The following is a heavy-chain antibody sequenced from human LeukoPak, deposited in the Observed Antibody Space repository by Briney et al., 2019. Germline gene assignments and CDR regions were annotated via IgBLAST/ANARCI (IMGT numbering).Heavy chain of an antibody. V-gene: IGHV3-23*01. CDR1: GFTFSSYA. Sequence: GRSLRLSCAASGFTFSSYAMSWVRQAPGRGLEWVSAISGSGGTTYYADSVKGRFTISRDNSKNTLYLQMNSLRAEDTALYYCAKVIGTGREYYYYGMDVWGQGTTVTVSS. D-gene: IGHD6-13*01. CDR3: AKVIGTGREYYYYGMDV. CDR2: ISGSGGTT. J-gene: IGHJ6*02.